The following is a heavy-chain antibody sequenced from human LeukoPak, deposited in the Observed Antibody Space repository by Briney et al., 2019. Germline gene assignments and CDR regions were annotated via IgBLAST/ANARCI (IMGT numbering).Heavy chain of an antibody. V-gene: IGHV4-34*01. CDR3: ARGGGYSYGSLWFDP. CDR2: INHSGST. CDR1: GGSFSGYY. J-gene: IGHJ5*02. Sequence: PSETLSLTCAVYGGSFSGYYWSWIRQPPGKGLEWIGEINHSGSTNYNPSLKSRVTISVDTSKNQFSLKLSSVTAADTAVYYCARGGGYSYGSLWFDPWGQGTLVTVSS. D-gene: IGHD5-18*01.